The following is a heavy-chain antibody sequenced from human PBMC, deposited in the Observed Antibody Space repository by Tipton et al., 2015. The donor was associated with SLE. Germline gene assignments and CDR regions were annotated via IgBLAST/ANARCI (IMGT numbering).Heavy chain of an antibody. D-gene: IGHD5-24*01. Sequence: SLRLSCAASGFTFSSYGMHWVRQAPGKGLEWVAFIRYDGSNKYYADSVKGRFTISRDNSKNTLYLQMNSLRAEDTAVYYCAKDRERWLQALAYWGQGTLVTVSS. CDR2: IRYDGSNK. CDR3: AKDRERWLQALAY. J-gene: IGHJ4*02. CDR1: GFTFSSYG. V-gene: IGHV3-30*02.